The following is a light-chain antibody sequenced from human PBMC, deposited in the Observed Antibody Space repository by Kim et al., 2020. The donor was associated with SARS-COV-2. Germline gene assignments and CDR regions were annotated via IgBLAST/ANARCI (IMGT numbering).Light chain of an antibody. CDR1: QDVNIY. CDR3: QQYKSYPPT. V-gene: IGKV1-16*02. J-gene: IGKJ5*01. Sequence: ASIGDRVTITCRASQDVNIYLSWFQQKPGKAPKSLIYAASSLQSGVPSKFSGSGSGTEFSLTIVNLQPEDLAIYYCQQYKSYPPTFGQGTRLEIK. CDR2: AAS.